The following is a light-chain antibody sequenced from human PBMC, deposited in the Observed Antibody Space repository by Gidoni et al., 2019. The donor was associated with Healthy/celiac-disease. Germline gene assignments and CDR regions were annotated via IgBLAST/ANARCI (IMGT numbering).Light chain of an antibody. J-gene: IGKJ3*01. V-gene: IGKV1-39*01. CDR1: QSISSY. Sequence: TQITQSPSSLSASVGDRVTITCRASQSISSYLNWYQQKPGKAPKLLIYAASSLQSGVPSRFSGSGSGTEFTLTISSLQPEDFATYYCQQSYSTPLCTFGPGTKVDIK. CDR3: QQSYSTPLCT. CDR2: AAS.